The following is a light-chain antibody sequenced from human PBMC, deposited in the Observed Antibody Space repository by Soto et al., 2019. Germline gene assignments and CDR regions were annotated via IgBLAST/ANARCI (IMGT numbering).Light chain of an antibody. Sequence: EIVMTQSPATLSVSPGERATLSCRASQSVSSNLAWYQQKPGQAPRLLIYGASTRATGIPARFSGSGSGTEFTLTISSLQSEDCAVYYCQQYTNWPPWTFGQGTKVELK. CDR1: QSVSSN. CDR2: GAS. CDR3: QQYTNWPPWT. J-gene: IGKJ1*01. V-gene: IGKV3-15*01.